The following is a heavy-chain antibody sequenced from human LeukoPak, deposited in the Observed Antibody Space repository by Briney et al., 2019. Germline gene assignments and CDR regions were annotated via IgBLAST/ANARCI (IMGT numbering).Heavy chain of an antibody. V-gene: IGHV4-4*07. CDR2: IHSSGIT. D-gene: IGHD3-22*01. J-gene: IGHJ3*02. CDR3: AKSNGYGLIDI. CDR1: GASISGYY. Sequence: PSEPLSLTCTVSGASISGYYWTWIRQPAGKGLEWIGRIHSSGITNYNPSLKSRVTISLDTSRNQFSLKLNSVTAADTAVYYCAKSNGYGLIDIWGQGTMVTVSS.